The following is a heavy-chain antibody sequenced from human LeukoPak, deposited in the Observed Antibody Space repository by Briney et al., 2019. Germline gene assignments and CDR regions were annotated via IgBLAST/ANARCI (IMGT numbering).Heavy chain of an antibody. CDR3: ARVDIYWFDP. CDR1: GFTFSSYE. CDR2: ISSSGGTI. J-gene: IGHJ5*02. Sequence: SGGSLRLSCAASGFTFSSYEMNWVRQAPGKGLEWVSYISSSGGTIYYADTVKGRFTIFRDNAKNSLYLQMNSLRAEDTAVYYCARVDIYWFDPWGQGTLVTVSS. D-gene: IGHD3-3*02. V-gene: IGHV3-48*03.